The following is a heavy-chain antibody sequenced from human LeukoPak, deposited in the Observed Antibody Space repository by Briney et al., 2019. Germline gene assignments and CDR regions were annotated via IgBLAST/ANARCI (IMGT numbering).Heavy chain of an antibody. J-gene: IGHJ4*02. CDR3: ARDPWGYRAGVVDL. V-gene: IGHV3-74*01. CDR1: GFTFSSYW. CDR2: INTDGTTT. Sequence: PGGSLRLSCAASGFTFSSYWMHWVRQAPGEGLVWVSRINTDGTTTTYADSVKGRFTISRDNPKNTLYLQMNSLRAEDTAVYYCARDPWGYRAGVVDLWGQGTLLTVSS. D-gene: IGHD5-18*01.